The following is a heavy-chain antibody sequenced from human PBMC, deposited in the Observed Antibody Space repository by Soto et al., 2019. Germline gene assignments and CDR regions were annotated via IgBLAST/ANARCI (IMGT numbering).Heavy chain of an antibody. D-gene: IGHD5-12*01. V-gene: IGHV4-30-4*01. CDR1: GGSISNADYY. J-gene: IGHJ6*02. CDR3: ARAIVVTVGGMDV. CDR2: IYYSGSS. Sequence: QVQLQESGPGLVKPSQTLSLTCTVSGGSISNADYYWSWVRQPPGKGLEWIGYIYYSGSSFFNPSLKSRVTMSKDTSKNQFSLRLTSLTAADTAVYSCARAIVVTVGGMDVWGRGTTVTVSS.